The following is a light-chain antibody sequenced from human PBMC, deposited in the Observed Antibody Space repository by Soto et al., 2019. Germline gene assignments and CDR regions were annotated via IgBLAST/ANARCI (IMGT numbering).Light chain of an antibody. CDR2: AAS. CDR1: QSISSF. J-gene: IGKJ2*01. Sequence: DIQMTQSPSSLSASVGDRVTITFRASQSISSFLNWYQQKRGKAPKLLIYAASSLQSGVPSRFSGSGSGTDFTLTISSLQPEDFATYYCQQSYSIPYTFGQGTKVDIK. V-gene: IGKV1-39*01. CDR3: QQSYSIPYT.